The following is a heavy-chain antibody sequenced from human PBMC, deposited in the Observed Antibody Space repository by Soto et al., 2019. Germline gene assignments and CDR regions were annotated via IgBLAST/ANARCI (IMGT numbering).Heavy chain of an antibody. J-gene: IGHJ4*02. CDR2: IGDTGTFI. CDR1: AFIFSDHS. CDR3: ARDQRYLRQGYSDY. Sequence: EVQLVESGGGLVKPGGSRRLSCVGSAFIFSDHSMNWVRQAPGKGLEWVTSIGDTGTFIYYADSVKGRFTISRDNAKNSLFLQMDSLRPEDTAVYYCARDQRYLRQGYSDYWGQGTLVTVSS. V-gene: IGHV3-21*01. D-gene: IGHD4-4*01.